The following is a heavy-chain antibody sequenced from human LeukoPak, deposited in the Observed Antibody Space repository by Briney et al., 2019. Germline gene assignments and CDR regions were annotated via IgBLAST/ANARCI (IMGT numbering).Heavy chain of an antibody. V-gene: IGHV3-53*01. CDR2: IYSGGST. CDR1: GFTVSSNY. Sequence: PGGSLRLSCAASGFTVSSNYMSWVRQAPGKGLEWVSVIYSGGSTYYADSVKGRFTISRDNSKNTLYLQMNSLRAEDTAVYYCATAGYSDAFDIWGQETMVTVSS. CDR3: ATAGYSDAFDI. D-gene: IGHD6-13*01. J-gene: IGHJ3*02.